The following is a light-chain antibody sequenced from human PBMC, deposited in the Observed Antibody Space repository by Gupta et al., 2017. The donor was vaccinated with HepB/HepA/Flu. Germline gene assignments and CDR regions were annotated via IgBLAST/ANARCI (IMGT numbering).Light chain of an antibody. Sequence: DIQITQSPSSLSASVGDRVTITCRASQSIRNYLNWYQHNGGQAPKLLIYSASTVHNAVPSSTSGSASAAEISLIMSMLPPEDFVAYCSQLGLAAGITLGQGTRLEIK. CDR3: QLGLAAGIT. J-gene: IGKJ5*01. V-gene: IGKV1-39*01. CDR1: QSIRNY. CDR2: SAS.